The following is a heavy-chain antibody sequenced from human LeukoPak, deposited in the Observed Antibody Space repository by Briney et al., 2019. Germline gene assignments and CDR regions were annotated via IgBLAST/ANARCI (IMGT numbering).Heavy chain of an antibody. CDR3: AKGNHPYGSGSYYPYYFDY. Sequence: GSLRLSCAASGFTFSSYVMSWVRQAPGKGLEWVSAISGSGGSTYYADSVKGRFTISRDNSKNTLYLQMNSLRAEDTAVYYCAKGNHPYGSGSYYPYYFDYWGQGTLVTVSS. CDR1: GFTFSSYV. J-gene: IGHJ4*02. D-gene: IGHD3-10*01. CDR2: ISGSGGST. V-gene: IGHV3-23*01.